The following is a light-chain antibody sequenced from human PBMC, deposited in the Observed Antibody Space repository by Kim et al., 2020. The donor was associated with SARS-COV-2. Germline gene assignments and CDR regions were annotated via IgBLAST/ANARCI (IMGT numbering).Light chain of an antibody. CDR1: QISSK. J-gene: IGKJ2*01. CDR3: QQYNTWPYT. CDR2: DAS. V-gene: IGKV3-15*01. Sequence: LSVSPGERATLSCRASQISSKLAWYQQKPGQAPRLLIYDASTRFTDIPARFSGSGSGTEFTLTISSPQSEDFAVYYCQQYNTWPYTVGQGTKLEI.